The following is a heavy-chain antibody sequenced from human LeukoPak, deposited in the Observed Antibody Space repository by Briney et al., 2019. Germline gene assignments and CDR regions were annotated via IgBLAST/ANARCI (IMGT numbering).Heavy chain of an antibody. J-gene: IGHJ6*03. CDR2: IKQEGSEK. CDR3: AKGLRGYYYYYMDV. Sequence: GGSLRLSCAASGFTFSSYWMSWVRQAPGKGLEWVANIKQEGSEKYYVDSVKGRFTISRDNAKNSLYLQMNSLRAEDTAVYYCAKGLRGYYYYYMDVWGKGTTVTVSS. D-gene: IGHD2-15*01. V-gene: IGHV3-7*01. CDR1: GFTFSSYW.